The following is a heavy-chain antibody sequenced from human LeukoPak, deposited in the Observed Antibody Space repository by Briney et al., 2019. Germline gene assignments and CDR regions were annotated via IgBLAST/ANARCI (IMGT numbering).Heavy chain of an antibody. V-gene: IGHV3-30*18. Sequence: PGGSLRLSCAASGFTFSSYGMHWVRQAPGKGLEWVAVISYDGSNKYYADSVKGRFTISRDNSKNTLYLQMNSLRAEDTAVYYCAKVPYRYSYGPQDYCFDYWGQGTLVTVSS. CDR1: GFTFSSYG. D-gene: IGHD5-18*01. CDR2: ISYDGSNK. CDR3: AKVPYRYSYGPQDYCFDY. J-gene: IGHJ4*02.